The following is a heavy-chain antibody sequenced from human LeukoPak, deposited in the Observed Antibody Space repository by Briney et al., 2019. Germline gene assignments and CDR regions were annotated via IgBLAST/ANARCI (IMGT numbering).Heavy chain of an antibody. V-gene: IGHV1-69*01. Sequence: SVKVSCKASGGTFSSYAISWVRQAPGQGLEWMGGISPIFGTANYAQKFQGRVTITADESTSTAYMELSSLRSEDTAVYYCAREYYDYWSGYLYLGSFDPWGQGTLVTVPS. J-gene: IGHJ5*02. CDR2: ISPIFGTA. CDR1: GGTFSSYA. CDR3: AREYYDYWSGYLYLGSFDP. D-gene: IGHD3-3*01.